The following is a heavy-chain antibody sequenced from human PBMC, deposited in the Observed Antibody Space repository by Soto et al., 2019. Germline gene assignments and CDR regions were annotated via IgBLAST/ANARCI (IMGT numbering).Heavy chain of an antibody. Sequence: LRLSCAVSEFTFRSYWMSWVRQAPGKGLEWVANIKQDGTEKYYVASVRGRFTISRDNAKNSLYLQMNNLRADDTAVYYCAKDWVGGSNRYQLDYWGRGTLVTVSS. CDR2: IKQDGTEK. CDR3: AKDWVGGSNRYQLDY. D-gene: IGHD4-4*01. V-gene: IGHV3-7*04. J-gene: IGHJ4*02. CDR1: EFTFRSYW.